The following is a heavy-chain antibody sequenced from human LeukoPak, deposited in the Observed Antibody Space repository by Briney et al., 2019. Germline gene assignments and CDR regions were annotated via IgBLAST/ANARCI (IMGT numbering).Heavy chain of an antibody. V-gene: IGHV4-34*01. D-gene: IGHD3-22*01. CDR3: ARSGYYDRNFDY. CDR2: INHSGST. Sequence: SETLSLTCAVYGGSFSGYYWSWIRQPPGKGLEWIGEINHSGSTNYNPSLKSRVTISVDTSKNQFSLKLSSVTAADTAVYYCARSGYYDRNFDYWGQGTLVTVSS. CDR1: GGSFSGYY. J-gene: IGHJ4*02.